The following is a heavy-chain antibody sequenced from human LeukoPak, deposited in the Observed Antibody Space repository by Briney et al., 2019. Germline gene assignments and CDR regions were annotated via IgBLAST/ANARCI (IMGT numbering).Heavy chain of an antibody. CDR1: GGSVSSGSYY. J-gene: IGHJ4*02. D-gene: IGHD5-18*01. CDR3: ARTAVDTTTNFDS. V-gene: IGHV4-61*01. CDR2: IYYSGST. Sequence: SETLSLTCTVSGGSVSSGSYYWSWIRQPPGKGLEWIGYIYYSGSTNYNPSLKSRVTISVDTSKNQFSLKLSSVTAVDTAVYYCARTAVDTTTNFDSWGQGTLVTVSP.